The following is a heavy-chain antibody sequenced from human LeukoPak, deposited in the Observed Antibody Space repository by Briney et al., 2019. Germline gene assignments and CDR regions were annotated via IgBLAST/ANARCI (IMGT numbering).Heavy chain of an antibody. J-gene: IGHJ4*02. CDR1: GFTFSSYW. V-gene: IGHV3-74*01. CDR2: INSDGSST. D-gene: IGHD1-26*01. CDR3: ARASKIVGAYGY. Sequence: GGSLRLSCAASGFTFSSYWMHWVRQAPGKGLVWVSRINSDGSSTSYADSVKGRFTISRDNAKNTLYPQMNSLRADDTAVYYCARASKIVGAYGYWGQGTLVTVSS.